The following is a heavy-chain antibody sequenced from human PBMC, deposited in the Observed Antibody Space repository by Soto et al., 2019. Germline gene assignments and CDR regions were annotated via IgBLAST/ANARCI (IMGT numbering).Heavy chain of an antibody. CDR2: IYSGGST. CDR3: ATRPLLPGAP. CDR1: GFTFSSND. D-gene: IGHD3-22*01. Sequence: EVQLVESGGGLIQPGGSLRLACAASGFTFSSNDMNWVLQAPGKGLEWVSPIYSGGSTYNADSVKGRFTISRDKSKNTLYLQMSSLRAEDAAVYYCATRPLLPGAPWGQGTMVTVSS. V-gene: IGHV3-53*01. J-gene: IGHJ3*01.